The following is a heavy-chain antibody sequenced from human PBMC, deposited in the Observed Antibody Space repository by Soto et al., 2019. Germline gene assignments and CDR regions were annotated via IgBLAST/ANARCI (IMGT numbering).Heavy chain of an antibody. CDR1: GGSFSGYY. V-gene: IGHV4-34*01. CDR2: INHSGST. D-gene: IGHD3-16*02. Sequence: QVQLQQWGAGLLKPSETLSLTCAVYGGSFSGYYWSWIRQPPGKGLEWIGEINHSGSTNYNPSLKSRVTISVDTSKHQFSLKLSSVTAADTAVYYCARPNYVWGSYRRGYYFDYWGQGTLVTVSS. J-gene: IGHJ4*02. CDR3: ARPNYVWGSYRRGYYFDY.